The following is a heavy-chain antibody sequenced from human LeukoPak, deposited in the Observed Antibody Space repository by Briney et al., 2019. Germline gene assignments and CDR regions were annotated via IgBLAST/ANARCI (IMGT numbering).Heavy chain of an antibody. V-gene: IGHV1-24*01. CDR2: FDPEDGET. D-gene: IGHD3-22*01. J-gene: IGHJ3*02. Sequence: GASVKVSCKVSGYTLTELPMHWVRQAPGKGLEWMGGFDPEDGETIYAQKFQGRVTMTEDTSTDTAYMELSSLRSEDTAVYYCAAVKTYYYDSSGYYFPLNAFDIWGQGTMVTVSS. CDR3: AAVKTYYYDSSGYYFPLNAFDI. CDR1: GYTLTELP.